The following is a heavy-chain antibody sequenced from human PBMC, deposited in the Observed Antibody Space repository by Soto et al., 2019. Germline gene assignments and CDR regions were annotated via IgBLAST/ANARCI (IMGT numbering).Heavy chain of an antibody. CDR2: ISGSGGST. CDR1: GFTFSSYA. V-gene: IGHV3-23*01. Sequence: GGSLRLSCAASGFTFSSYAMSWVRQAPGKGLEWVSAISGSGGSTYYADSVKGRFTISRDNSKNTLYLQMNSLRAEDTAVYYCAKDDTYYYESSGWPFDYWGQGTLVTVSS. D-gene: IGHD3-22*01. CDR3: AKDDTYYYESSGWPFDY. J-gene: IGHJ4*02.